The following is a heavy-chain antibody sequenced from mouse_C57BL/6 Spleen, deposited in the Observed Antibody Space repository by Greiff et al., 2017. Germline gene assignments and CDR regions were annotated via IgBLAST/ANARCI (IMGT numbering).Heavy chain of an antibody. CDR2: IFPGDGDT. CDR3: ARSSLYSNYIYAMDY. D-gene: IGHD2-5*01. V-gene: IGHV1-82*01. Sequence: VQLQQSGPELVKPGASVKISCKASGYAFSSSWMNWVKQRPGKGLEWIGRIFPGDGDTNYNGKFKGKATLTAAKSSSTAYMQLSSLTSEDSAVYFCARSSLYSNYIYAMDYWGQGTSVTVSS. J-gene: IGHJ4*01. CDR1: GYAFSSSW.